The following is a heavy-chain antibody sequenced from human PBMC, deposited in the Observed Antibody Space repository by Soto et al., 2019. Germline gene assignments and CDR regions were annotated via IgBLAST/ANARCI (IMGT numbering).Heavy chain of an antibody. Sequence: SETLSLTCAVSSGSISSSNWWSWVRQPPGKGLEWIGEIYHSGSTNYNPSLKSRVTISVDKSKNQFSLKLSSVTAADTAVYYCARSTGESSDPSLFDYWGQGTLVTVSS. CDR2: IYHSGST. V-gene: IGHV4-4*02. J-gene: IGHJ4*02. CDR1: SGSISSSNW. CDR3: ARSTGESSDPSLFDY. D-gene: IGHD6-25*01.